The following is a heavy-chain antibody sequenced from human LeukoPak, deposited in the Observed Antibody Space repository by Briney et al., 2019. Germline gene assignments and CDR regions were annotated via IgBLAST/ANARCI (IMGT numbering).Heavy chain of an antibody. V-gene: IGHV1-2*02. J-gene: IGHJ5*02. CDR3: ARGIYSGSYYDWFDP. CDR2: INPNSGGT. Sequence: GASVKVSCKASGYTFTGYYMHWVRQAPGQGLEWMGWINPNSGGTNYAQKFQGRVTMTRDTSISTAYMELSRLRSDDTAAYYCARGIYSGSYYDWFDPWGQGTLVTVSS. D-gene: IGHD1-26*01. CDR1: GYTFTGYY.